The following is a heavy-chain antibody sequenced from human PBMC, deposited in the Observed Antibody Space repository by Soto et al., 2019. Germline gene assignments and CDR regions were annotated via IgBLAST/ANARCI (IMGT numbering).Heavy chain of an antibody. D-gene: IGHD6-19*01. Sequence: PSETLSLTCSVSGGSVSSGSFHWSWIRQPPGKGLQFIGSIFYNGTANYSPSLKNRVSISIDTSQSQFFLQLISVAAADMAVYYCARIGGWYDIDFWGQGRLVTVSS. CDR2: IFYNGTA. CDR3: ARIGGWYDIDF. CDR1: GGSVSSGSFH. J-gene: IGHJ4*02. V-gene: IGHV4-61*01.